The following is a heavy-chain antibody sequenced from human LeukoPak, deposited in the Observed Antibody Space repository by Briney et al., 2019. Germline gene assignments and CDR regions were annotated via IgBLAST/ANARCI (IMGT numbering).Heavy chain of an antibody. J-gene: IGHJ5*02. CDR2: IYYSGST. Sequence: PSETLSLTCTVSGGSISSGDYYWSWIRQPPGKGLEWIGYIYYSGSTYYNPSLKSRVNISVDTSKNQFSLKLSSVTAADTAVYYCARTYFYNWFDPWGQGTLVTVSS. CDR3: ARTYFYNWFDP. CDR1: GGSISSGDYY. D-gene: IGHD2/OR15-2a*01. V-gene: IGHV4-30-4*08.